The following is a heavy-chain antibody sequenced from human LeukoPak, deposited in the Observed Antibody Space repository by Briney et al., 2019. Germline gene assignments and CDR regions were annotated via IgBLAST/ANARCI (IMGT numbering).Heavy chain of an antibody. J-gene: IGHJ4*02. CDR1: GGSISSPYW. CDR2: IYHSGST. CDR3: ARVPPVYDSSGYYFDY. Sequence: SGTLSLTCAISGGSISSPYWWSWVRQPPGKGLEWIGEIYHSGSTYYNPSLKSRVTISVDTSKNQFSLKLSSVTAADTAVYYCARVPPVYDSSGYYFDYWGQGTLVTVSS. V-gene: IGHV4-4*02. D-gene: IGHD3-22*01.